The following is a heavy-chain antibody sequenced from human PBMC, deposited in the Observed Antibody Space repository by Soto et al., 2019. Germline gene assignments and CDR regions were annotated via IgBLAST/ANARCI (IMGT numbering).Heavy chain of an antibody. CDR1: GFTFSSYS. Sequence: GGSLRLSCAASGFTFSSYSMNWVRQAPGKGLEWVSSISSSSSYIYYADSVKGRFTISRDNAKNSLYLQMNSLRAEDTAVYYCARVGYCSGGSCSLYSYYYYMDVWGKGTTVTVSS. CDR3: ARVGYCSGGSCSLYSYYYYMDV. CDR2: ISSSSSYI. V-gene: IGHV3-21*01. D-gene: IGHD2-15*01. J-gene: IGHJ6*03.